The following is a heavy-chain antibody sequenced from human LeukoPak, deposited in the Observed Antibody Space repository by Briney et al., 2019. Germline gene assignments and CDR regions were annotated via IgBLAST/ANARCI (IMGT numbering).Heavy chain of an antibody. D-gene: IGHD6-13*01. CDR1: GGSISSYY. J-gene: IGHJ4*02. V-gene: IGHV4-4*07. Sequence: SETLSLTCTVSGGSISSYYWSWIRQPAGKGLEWIGRIYSTGITNYNPSLKSRVTMSVDTSKNQFSLRLRSVTAADTAVYYCARQIASAGTAGFDFCGQGALVTVSS. CDR2: IYSTGIT. CDR3: ARQIASAGTAGFDF.